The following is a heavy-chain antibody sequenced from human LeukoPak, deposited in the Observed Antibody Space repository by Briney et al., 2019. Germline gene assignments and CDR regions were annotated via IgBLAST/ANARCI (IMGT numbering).Heavy chain of an antibody. CDR3: ARHSGSLTGYCW. CDR2: IYYSGST. Sequence: SETLSLTCTVSGGSISSSSYYWGWIRQPPGKGLEWIGSIYYSGSTYYNPSLKSRVTISVDTSKNQFSLKLSSVTAADTAVYYCARHSGSLTGYCWWGQGTLVTVSS. D-gene: IGHD3-9*01. V-gene: IGHV4-39*01. J-gene: IGHJ4*02. CDR1: GGSISSSSYY.